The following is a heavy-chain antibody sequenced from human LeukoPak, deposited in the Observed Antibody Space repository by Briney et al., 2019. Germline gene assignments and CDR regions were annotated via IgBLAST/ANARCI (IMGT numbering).Heavy chain of an antibody. J-gene: IGHJ4*02. D-gene: IGHD3-16*01. CDR1: GFTFDHYA. CDR2: ISWSSGSI. CDR3: ATEGGY. V-gene: IGHV3-9*01. Sequence: PGGSLRLSCAASGFTFDHYAMHRVRQAPGKGLECASGISWSSGSIGYADAVRGRFNVSRDNAKNSLYLQMNSLRAEDTAFYYCATEGGYWGQGTLVTVSS.